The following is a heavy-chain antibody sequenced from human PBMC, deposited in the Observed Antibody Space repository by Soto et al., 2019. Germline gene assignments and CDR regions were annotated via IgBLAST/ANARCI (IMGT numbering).Heavy chain of an antibody. CDR2: IIPIFGTA. J-gene: IGHJ4*02. CDR3: AITRINMVRGVIITSLDYFDY. Sequence: ASVNVSCKASGGTFSSYAISWVRQAPGQGLEWMGGIIPIFGTANYAQKFQGRVTITADESTSTAYMELSSLRSEDTAVYYCAITRINMVRGVIITSLDYFDYWGQGTLVTAPQ. D-gene: IGHD3-10*01. V-gene: IGHV1-69*01. CDR1: GGTFSSYA.